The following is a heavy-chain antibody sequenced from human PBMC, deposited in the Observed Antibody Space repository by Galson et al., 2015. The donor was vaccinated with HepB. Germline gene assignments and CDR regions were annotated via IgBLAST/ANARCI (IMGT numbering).Heavy chain of an antibody. CDR3: AREAGPPFAEHLFWGFYFDY. J-gene: IGHJ4*02. CDR2: IKRDGSAK. CDR1: GFTFSSYG. V-gene: IGHV3-7*03. D-gene: IGHD3-10*01. Sequence: SLRLSCAASGFTFSSYGMHWVRQAPGKGLEWVASIKRDGSAKFYVDSVKGRFTISRDNADNFLYLQMNSLRAEDTAVYYCAREAGPPFAEHLFWGFYFDYWGQGALVTVS.